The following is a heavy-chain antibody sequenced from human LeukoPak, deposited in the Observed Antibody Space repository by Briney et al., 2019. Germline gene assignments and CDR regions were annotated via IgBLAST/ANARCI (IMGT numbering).Heavy chain of an antibody. D-gene: IGHD6-13*01. CDR2: ISSSSSYI. CDR1: GFTFSSYS. V-gene: IGHV3-21*04. CDR3: ASRRYSSSWYPDYFDY. Sequence: PGGSLRLSCAASGFTFSSYSMNWVRQAPGKGLEWVSSISSSSSYIYYADSVKGRFTISRDNAKNSLYLQMNSLRAEDTAVYYCASRRYSSSWYPDYFDYWGQGTLVTVSS. J-gene: IGHJ4*02.